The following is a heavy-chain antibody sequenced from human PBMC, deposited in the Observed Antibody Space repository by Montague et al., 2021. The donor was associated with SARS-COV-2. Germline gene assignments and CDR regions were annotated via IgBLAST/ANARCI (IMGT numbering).Heavy chain of an antibody. CDR2: VYYTGST. D-gene: IGHD3-10*01. Sequence: SETLSLTCTVSAGSISSHYWSWIRQPPGKALEWIGYVYYTGSTKYNPSLKSRVTMSVDTPKNRFSLSLRSLTAADTAVYYCAREFRIELRQTNWYFGLWGRGTLVTVS. CDR3: AREFRIELRQTNWYFGL. V-gene: IGHV4-59*11. CDR1: AGSISSHY. J-gene: IGHJ2*01.